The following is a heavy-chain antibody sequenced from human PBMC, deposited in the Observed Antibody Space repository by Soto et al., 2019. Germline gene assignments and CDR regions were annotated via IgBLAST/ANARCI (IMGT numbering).Heavy chain of an antibody. D-gene: IGHD3-10*01. CDR3: TRDWEITVSTWSFGGF. CDR2: IIPFHGVT. V-gene: IGHV1-69*04. Sequence: ASVKVSCKASGGTFSPYTINWVRQAPGQGLEWMGRIIPFHGVTNYAQKFQARVTITADKSTSTAYMELSGLRFEDTAMYYCTRDWEITVSTWSFGGFWGRGTRVTVSS. J-gene: IGHJ4*02. CDR1: GGTFSPYT.